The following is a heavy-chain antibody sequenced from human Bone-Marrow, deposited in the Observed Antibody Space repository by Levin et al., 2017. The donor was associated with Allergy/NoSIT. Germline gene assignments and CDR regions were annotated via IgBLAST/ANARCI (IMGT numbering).Heavy chain of an antibody. J-gene: IGHJ2*01. CDR1: GVSLSETY. CDR3: ARDRTYWHYWFFDV. D-gene: IGHD2-8*02. CDR2: ISHSGFT. V-gene: IGHV4-34*01. Sequence: ESLKISCTVSGVSLSETYWNWIRQSPGKGLEWIGEISHSGFTKYNPSLKSRVTISKDTSKNQISLKMNSVTAADTAVYFCARDRTYWHYWFFDVWGRGTLVTVSS.